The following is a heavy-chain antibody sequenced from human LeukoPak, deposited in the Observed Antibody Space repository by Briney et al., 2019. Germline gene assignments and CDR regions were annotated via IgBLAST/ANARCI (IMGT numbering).Heavy chain of an antibody. J-gene: IGHJ4*02. CDR2: INWNGDST. CDR3: ARHVRVRDGYNWNFDY. CDR1: GFTFSSSA. V-gene: IGHV3-20*01. D-gene: IGHD5-24*01. Sequence: GGSLRLSCAASGFTFSSSAMNWVRQAQGKGLEWVSGINWNGDSTGYADSVKGRFTISRDNAKNSLYLQMNSLRAEDTALYHCARHVRVRDGYNWNFDYWGQGTLVTVSS.